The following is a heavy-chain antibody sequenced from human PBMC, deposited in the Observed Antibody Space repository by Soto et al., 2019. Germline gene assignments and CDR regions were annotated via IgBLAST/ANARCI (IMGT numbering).Heavy chain of an antibody. J-gene: IGHJ4*02. CDR1: GFTFSSYA. CDR3: AKERMTVVRGVLNY. CDR2: ITGSDGRT. D-gene: IGHD3-10*01. Sequence: GGSLRLSCAAYGFTFSSYAMSWVRQAPGKGLEWVSSITGSDGRTYYADSVKGRFTISRDNSKNTLYLQMNSLRAEDTAMYYCAKERMTVVRGVLNYWGQGTLVTVSS. V-gene: IGHV3-23*01.